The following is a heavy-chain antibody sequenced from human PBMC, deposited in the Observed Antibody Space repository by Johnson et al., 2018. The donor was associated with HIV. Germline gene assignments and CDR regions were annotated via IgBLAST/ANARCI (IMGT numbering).Heavy chain of an antibody. V-gene: IGHV3-33*06. Sequence: VEPGRGLVKPGVSLRLSCSASGFTFSSYGMHWVRQAPGKGLEWVAVVWYDGSNKYYADSVKGRFTISRDNSKNTLSLQMNSLRVEDTAMYYCAKARSLLDYGGFDAFDIWGQGTLVIVSS. J-gene: IGHJ3*02. CDR1: GFTFSSYG. CDR3: AKARSLLDYGGFDAFDI. D-gene: IGHD4-23*01. CDR2: VWYDGSNK.